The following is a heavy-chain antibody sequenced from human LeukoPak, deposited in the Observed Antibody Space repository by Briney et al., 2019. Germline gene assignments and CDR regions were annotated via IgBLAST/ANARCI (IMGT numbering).Heavy chain of an antibody. Sequence: PGGSLRLSCAASGFTVSSNYMSWVRQAPGKGLEWVSVIYSGGSTYYADSVKGRFTISRDNSKNTLYLQMNSLRAEDTAVYYCARAQPTYYDILTGGPFDYWGQGTLVTVSS. J-gene: IGHJ4*02. CDR3: ARAQPTYYDILTGGPFDY. V-gene: IGHV3-53*01. CDR1: GFTVSSNY. D-gene: IGHD3-9*01. CDR2: IYSGGST.